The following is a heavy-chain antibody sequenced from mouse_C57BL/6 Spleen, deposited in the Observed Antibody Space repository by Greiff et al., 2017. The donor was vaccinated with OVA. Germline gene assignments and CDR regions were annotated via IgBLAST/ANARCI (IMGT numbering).Heavy chain of an antibody. CDR2: ISNLAYSI. V-gene: IGHV5-15*01. J-gene: IGHJ1*03. CDR3: ARPIYGNSDWYFDV. CDR1: GFTFSDYG. D-gene: IGHD2-1*01. Sequence: EVKLVESGGGLVQPGGSLKLSCAASGFTFSDYGMAWVRQAPRKGPEWVAFISNLAYSIYYADTVTGRFTISRENAKNTLYLEMSSLRSEDTAMYYCARPIYGNSDWYFDVWGTGTTVTVSS.